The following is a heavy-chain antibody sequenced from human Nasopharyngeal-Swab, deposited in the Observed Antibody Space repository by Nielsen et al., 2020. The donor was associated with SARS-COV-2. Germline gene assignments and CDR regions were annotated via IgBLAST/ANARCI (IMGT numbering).Heavy chain of an antibody. Sequence: VRQAPGKGLEWVAIMWYDGSNKYYADSVKGRFTISRDNSKNTLYLQMNSLRAEDTAVYYCARDGDILTGLSLDYWGQGTLVTVSS. J-gene: IGHJ4*02. CDR2: MWYDGSNK. CDR3: ARDGDILTGLSLDY. D-gene: IGHD3-9*01. V-gene: IGHV3-33*01.